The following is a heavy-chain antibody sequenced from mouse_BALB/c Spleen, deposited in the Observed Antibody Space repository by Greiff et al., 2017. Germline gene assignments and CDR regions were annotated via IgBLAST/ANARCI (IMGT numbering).Heavy chain of an antibody. V-gene: IGHV2-6-7*01. CDR2: IWGDGST. D-gene: IGHD4-1*02. CDR1: GFSLTGYG. Sequence: QVQLKESGPGLVAPSQSLSITCTVSGFSLTGYGVNWVRQPPGKGLEWLGMIWGDGSTDYNSALKSRLSISKDNSKSQVFLKMNSLQTDDTARYYCARGVNWDEGDWYVDVWGAGTTVTVSS. CDR3: ARGVNWDEGDWYVDV. J-gene: IGHJ1*01.